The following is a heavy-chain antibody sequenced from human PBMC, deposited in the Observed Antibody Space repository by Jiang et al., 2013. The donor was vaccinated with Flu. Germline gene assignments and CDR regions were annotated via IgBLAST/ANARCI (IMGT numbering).Heavy chain of an antibody. J-gene: IGHJ5*02. Sequence: IIYPGDSDTRYSPSFQGQVTISADKSISTAYLQWSSLKASDTAMYYRARHHEDNWFDPWGQGTLVTVSS. V-gene: IGHV5-51*01. CDR3: ARHHEDNWFDP. CDR2: IYPGDSDT.